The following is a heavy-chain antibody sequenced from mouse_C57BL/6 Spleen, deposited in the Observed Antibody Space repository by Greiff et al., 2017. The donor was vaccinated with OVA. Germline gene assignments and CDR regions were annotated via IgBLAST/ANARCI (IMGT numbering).Heavy chain of an antibody. CDR3: ARRDDYDDAMDY. CDR2: ISSGGSYT. J-gene: IGHJ4*01. CDR1: GFTFSSYG. Sequence: EVKVVESGGDLVKPGGSLKLSCAASGFTFSSYGMSWVRQTPDKRLEWVATISSGGSYTYYPDSVKGRFTISRDNAKNTLYLQMSSLKSEDTAMYYCARRDDYDDAMDYWGQGTSVTVSS. D-gene: IGHD2-4*01. V-gene: IGHV5-6*02.